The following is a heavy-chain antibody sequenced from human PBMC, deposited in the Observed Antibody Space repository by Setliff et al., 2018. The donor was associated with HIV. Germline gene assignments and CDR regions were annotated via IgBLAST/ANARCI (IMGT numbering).Heavy chain of an antibody. Sequence: EASVKVSCKASGFTFSSNYMHWVRQAPGQGLEWMGWISTFDRSINYDDKFEGRITMTTDTSTSTAYMELRGLISDDTAVYFCARAPRIFPEFNNPHPHFDHWGQGTLVTVSS. CDR3: ARAPRIFPEFNNPHPHFDH. CDR2: ISTFDRSI. D-gene: IGHD3-3*01. J-gene: IGHJ4*02. CDR1: GFTFSSNY. V-gene: IGHV1-18*04.